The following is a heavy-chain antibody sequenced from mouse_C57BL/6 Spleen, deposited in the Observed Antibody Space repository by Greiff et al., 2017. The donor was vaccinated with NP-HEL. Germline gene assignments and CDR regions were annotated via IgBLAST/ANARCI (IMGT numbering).Heavy chain of an antibody. CDR2: ISYDGSN. Sequence: EVKLQESGPGLVKPSQSLSLTCSVTGYSITSGYYWNWIRQFPGNKLEWMGYISYDGSNNYNPSLKNRISITRDTSKNQFFLKLNSVTTEDTATYYGARDSTGSWFAYGGQGTLVTVSA. V-gene: IGHV3-6*01. D-gene: IGHD4-1*02. J-gene: IGHJ3*01. CDR3: ARDSTGSWFAY. CDR1: GYSITSGYY.